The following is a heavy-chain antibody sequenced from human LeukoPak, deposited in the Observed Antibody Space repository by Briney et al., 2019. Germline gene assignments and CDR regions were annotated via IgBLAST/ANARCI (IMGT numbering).Heavy chain of an antibody. CDR1: GFIVSSNY. J-gene: IGHJ4*02. V-gene: IGHV3-66*01. Sequence: GGSLRLSCAASGFIVSSNYMTWVRQAPGKGLEWLSVIYSGGDTYYADSVKGRFTISRDNSKNTLYLQMNSLRAEDTAVYYCAKDQVGATTGEIDYWGQGTLVTVSS. CDR2: IYSGGDT. D-gene: IGHD1-26*01. CDR3: AKDQVGATTGEIDY.